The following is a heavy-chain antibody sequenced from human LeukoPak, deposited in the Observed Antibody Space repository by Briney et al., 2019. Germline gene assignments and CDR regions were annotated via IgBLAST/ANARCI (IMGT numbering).Heavy chain of an antibody. CDR3: ARGIYSTDLYYYMDV. CDR2: INPNSGAT. Sequence: EASVKVSCKASGYTFTGYYMDWVRQAPGQGLEWMGRINPNSGATNYAQKFQGRVTMTRDTSISTAYMEFNGLGSDDTAVYYCARGIYSTDLYYYMDVWGKGTTVTVCS. CDR1: GYTFTGYY. V-gene: IGHV1-2*06. J-gene: IGHJ6*03. D-gene: IGHD6-13*01.